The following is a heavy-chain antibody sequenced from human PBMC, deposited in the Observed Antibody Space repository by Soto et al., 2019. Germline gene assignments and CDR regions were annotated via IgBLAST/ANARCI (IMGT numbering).Heavy chain of an antibody. V-gene: IGHV3-30-3*01. CDR2: ISYDGSNK. J-gene: IGHJ6*02. CDR1: GFTFSSYA. CDR3: ASDVGTFYYYGMDV. D-gene: IGHD3-10*01. Sequence: QVQLVESGGGVVQPGRSLRLSCAASGFTFSSYAMHWVRQAPGKGLEWVAVISYDGSNKYYADSVKGRFTISRDNSKNTLYLQMNSLRAEDTAVYYCASDVGTFYYYGMDVWGQGTTVTVSS.